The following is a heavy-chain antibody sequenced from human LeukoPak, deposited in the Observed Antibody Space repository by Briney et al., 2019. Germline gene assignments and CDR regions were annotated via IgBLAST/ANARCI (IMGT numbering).Heavy chain of an antibody. J-gene: IGHJ4*02. CDR1: DGSITNTNY. CDR2: ANLQVSY. CDR3: AREGGPSRPLDY. V-gene: IGHV4-4*02. Sequence: SETLSLTCGGSDGSITNTNYWTWVRQPPGKGLDWIGQANLQVSYNYHPSLIGRVDLPVDTSEKHLSLQLTSLTAPATPVYSPAREGGPSRPLDYSGQGTLVTVSS.